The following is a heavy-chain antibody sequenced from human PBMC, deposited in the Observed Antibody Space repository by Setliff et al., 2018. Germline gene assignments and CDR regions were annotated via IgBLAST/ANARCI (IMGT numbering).Heavy chain of an antibody. CDR1: GYGLTTYY. D-gene: IGHD2-8*01. Sequence: ASVKVSCKASGYGLTTYYMHWVRQAPGQGLEWMGWISSYSGNAYYAHKLQGRVTMTTDTSTGTAYLELRSLRSDDTAVYYCSRLVRYCTSTSCQGASGVEYWGQGTLVTVS. V-gene: IGHV1-18*01. J-gene: IGHJ4*02. CDR2: ISSYSGNA. CDR3: SRLVRYCTSTSCQGASGVEY.